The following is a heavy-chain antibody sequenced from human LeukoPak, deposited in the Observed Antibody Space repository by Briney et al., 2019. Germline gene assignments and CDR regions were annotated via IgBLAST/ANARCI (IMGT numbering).Heavy chain of an antibody. D-gene: IGHD3-22*01. J-gene: IGHJ4*02. CDR2: ISGGGSST. CDR1: GFIFNSYA. CDR3: AYCSGGSYYYFDN. V-gene: IGHV3-23*01. Sequence: PGGSLRLSCAASGFIFNSYAMSWARQAPGKGLEWVSTISGGGSSTYYVDSVKGRFTISRDNSKNTLYLQMNSLRAEDTAVYYCAYCSGGSYYYFDNWGQGTLVTVSS.